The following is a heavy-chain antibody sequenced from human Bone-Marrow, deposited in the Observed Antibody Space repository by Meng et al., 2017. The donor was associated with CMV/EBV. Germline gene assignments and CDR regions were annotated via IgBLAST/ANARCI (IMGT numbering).Heavy chain of an antibody. CDR1: GGSISSSSYY. Sequence: SETLSLTCTVSGGSISSSSYYWGWIRQPPGKGLEWIGSIYYSGSTNYNPSLKSRVTISVDTSKNQFSLKLSSVTAADTAVYYCARLIRGGAAGYFDYWGQGTLVPVSS. D-gene: IGHD6-13*01. CDR2: IYYSGST. V-gene: IGHV4-39*07. CDR3: ARLIRGGAAGYFDY. J-gene: IGHJ4*02.